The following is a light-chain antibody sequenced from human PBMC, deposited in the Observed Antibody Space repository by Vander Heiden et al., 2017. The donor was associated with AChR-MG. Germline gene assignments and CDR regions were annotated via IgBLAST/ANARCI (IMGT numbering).Light chain of an antibody. J-gene: IGKJ4*01. V-gene: IGKV3-20*01. CDR2: GTS. CDR1: QSVSRSY. Sequence: EIVLTQSPGTLSLSPGERATLSCRASQSVSRSYVAWYQHRPGQAPRRLIYGTSSRATGIPDRFSGSGSGTDFTLTISRLEPEDFAVYYCQQYNSSPPTFGGGTKVEIK. CDR3: QQYNSSPPT.